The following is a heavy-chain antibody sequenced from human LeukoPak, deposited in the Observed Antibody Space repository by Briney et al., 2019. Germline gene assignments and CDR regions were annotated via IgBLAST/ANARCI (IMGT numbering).Heavy chain of an antibody. CDR1: GGSISSYY. CDR3: ARDFGVVANWFDP. V-gene: IGHV4-59*01. CDR2: MYYSGST. J-gene: IGHJ5*02. D-gene: IGHD3-3*01. Sequence: SETLSLTCTVSGGSISSYYWSWIRQPPGKGLEWIGYMYYSGSTNYNPSLKSRVTISVDTSKNQFPLKLTSVTAVDTAVYYCARDFGVVANWFDPWGQGTLVTVSS.